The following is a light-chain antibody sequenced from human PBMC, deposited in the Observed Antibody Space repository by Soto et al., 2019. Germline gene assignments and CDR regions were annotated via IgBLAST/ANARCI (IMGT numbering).Light chain of an antibody. Sequence: EIVMTQSPATLSVSPGERATLSCRASQSVSSSLAWYQQKPGQAPRLLIYGTSTRATGIPARFSGSGSGTXXXXXXSXLXSEDFAVYYCQQYNNWPPLTFGGGTKVEI. J-gene: IGKJ4*01. V-gene: IGKV3-15*01. CDR3: QQYNNWPPLT. CDR1: QSVSSS. CDR2: GTS.